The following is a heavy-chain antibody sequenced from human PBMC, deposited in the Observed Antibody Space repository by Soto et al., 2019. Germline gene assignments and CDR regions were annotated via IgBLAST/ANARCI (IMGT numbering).Heavy chain of an antibody. CDR3: ARDVFQEDV. CDR1: GFTVSSNY. V-gene: IGHV3-66*02. Sequence: SLRLSCAASGFTVSSNYMSWVRQAPGKGLEWISIIYSAGNTYYADSVKGRFTIPRDNSKNTLYLQMNSLRAEDTAVYYCARDVFQEDVWGQGTTVTVSS. CDR2: IYSAGNT. J-gene: IGHJ6*02.